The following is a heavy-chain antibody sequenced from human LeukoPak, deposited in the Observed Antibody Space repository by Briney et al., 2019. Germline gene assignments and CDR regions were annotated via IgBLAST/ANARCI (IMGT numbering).Heavy chain of an antibody. CDR1: GFGFSNYW. V-gene: IGHV3-7*01. CDR2: MNEDGSEK. CDR3: AAARWLYALDV. Sequence: GGSLRLSCAASGFGFSNYWMSWVRQAPGKGLEWVANMNEDGSEKNYVDSVKGRFTISRDNAQDSLYLQMNSLRADDTALYYCAAARWLYALDVWGQGTTVTVSS. D-gene: IGHD5-12*01. J-gene: IGHJ6*02.